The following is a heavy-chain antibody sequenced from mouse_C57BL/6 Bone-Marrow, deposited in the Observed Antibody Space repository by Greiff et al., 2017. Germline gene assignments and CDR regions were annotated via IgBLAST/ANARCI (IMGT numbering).Heavy chain of an antibody. Sequence: EVQVVESGPGLVKPSQSLSLTCSVTGYSITSGYYWNWIRQFPGNKLEWMGYISYDGSNNYNPSLKNRISITRDTSKNQFFLKLNSVTTEDTATYYCARGYDGYTDYWGQGTSVTVSS. CDR1: GYSITSGYY. CDR2: ISYDGSN. CDR3: ARGYDGYTDY. D-gene: IGHD2-3*01. V-gene: IGHV3-6*01. J-gene: IGHJ4*01.